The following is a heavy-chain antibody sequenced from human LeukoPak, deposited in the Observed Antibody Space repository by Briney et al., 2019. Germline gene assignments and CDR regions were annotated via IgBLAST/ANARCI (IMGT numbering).Heavy chain of an antibody. J-gene: IGHJ4*02. CDR3: ARDVRSGSYPV. CDR1: GYTFTSYY. Sequence: ASVKVSCKASGYTFTSYYMHWVRQAPGQGLEWMGIINPSGGSTSYAQKCQGRVTMTRDKSTRTVYMELSSLRSEDTAVYYCARDVRSGSYPVWGQGTLVTVSS. V-gene: IGHV1-46*01. D-gene: IGHD1-26*01. CDR2: INPSGGST.